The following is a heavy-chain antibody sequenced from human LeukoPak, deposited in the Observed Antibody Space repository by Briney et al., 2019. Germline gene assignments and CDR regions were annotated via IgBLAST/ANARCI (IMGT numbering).Heavy chain of an antibody. CDR2: IRSAGSNK. J-gene: IGHJ4*02. Sequence: GGSLRLSCAASGFTFSSYGMHWVRQAPGKGLEWVSFIRSAGSNKYYADSLKGRFTISRDNSKNTLYLQMNSLRAQDTAVYYCAKDPGYFGSGGDITCLFYWGEGALVTASS. CDR3: AKDPGYFGSGGDITCLFY. D-gene: IGHD3-10*01. V-gene: IGHV3-30*02. CDR1: GFTFSSYG.